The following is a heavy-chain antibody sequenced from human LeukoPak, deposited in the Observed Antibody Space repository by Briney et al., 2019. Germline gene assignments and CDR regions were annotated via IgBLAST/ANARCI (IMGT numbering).Heavy chain of an antibody. CDR3: ARGHGSFDS. J-gene: IGHJ4*02. V-gene: IGHV4-34*01. Sequence: SETLSLTCAVYGGSFSGYYWSWIRQPPGKGLEWIGEINHSGSTNYNPSLKSRVTISVDTSKNQFSLKLSSVTAADTAVYYCARGHGSFDSWGQGTLVTVSA. CDR1: GGSFSGYY. D-gene: IGHD1-26*01. CDR2: INHSGST.